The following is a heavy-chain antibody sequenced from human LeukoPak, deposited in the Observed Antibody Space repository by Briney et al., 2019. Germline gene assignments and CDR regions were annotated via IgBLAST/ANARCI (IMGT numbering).Heavy chain of an antibody. CDR2: INEDGSTT. Sequence: GGSLRLSCAASGYTFSSNWMHWVRQAPGKGLVWVSRINEDGSTTNYADSVKGRFTISRDNAKNTLYLQMNSLRAEDTAVYYCVRDLGGRSGHWGQGTLVTVSS. CDR3: VRDLGGRSGH. V-gene: IGHV3-74*01. D-gene: IGHD1-26*01. J-gene: IGHJ4*02. CDR1: GYTFSSNW.